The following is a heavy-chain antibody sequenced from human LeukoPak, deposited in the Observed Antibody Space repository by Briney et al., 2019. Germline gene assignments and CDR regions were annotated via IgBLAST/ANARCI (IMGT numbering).Heavy chain of an antibody. CDR1: GGTFSSYA. J-gene: IGHJ5*02. D-gene: IGHD1-26*01. Sequence: SVKVFCKASGGTFSSYAISWVRQAPGQGLEWMGRIIPIFGIANYAQKFQGRVTITADKSTSTAYMELSSLRSEDTAVYYCARTDSGNNWFDPWGQGTLVTVSS. CDR3: ARTDSGNNWFDP. V-gene: IGHV1-69*04. CDR2: IIPIFGIA.